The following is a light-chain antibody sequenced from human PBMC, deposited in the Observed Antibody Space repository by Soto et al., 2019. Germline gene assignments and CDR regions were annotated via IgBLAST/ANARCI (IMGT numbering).Light chain of an antibody. CDR3: CSYAGSSTLV. Sequence: QSALTQPASVSGSPGQSITISCTGTSSDVGSYNLVSWYQQHPGEAPKLMIYEGSKRPSGVSNRFSGSKSGNTASLTISGLQADDEADYYCCSYAGSSTLVFGGGTKVTVL. CDR1: SSDVGSYNL. V-gene: IGLV2-23*01. CDR2: EGS. J-gene: IGLJ3*02.